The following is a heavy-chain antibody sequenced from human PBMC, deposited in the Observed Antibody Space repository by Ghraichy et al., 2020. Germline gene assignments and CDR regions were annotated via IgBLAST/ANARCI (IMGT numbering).Heavy chain of an antibody. J-gene: IGHJ5*02. CDR2: INHSGST. D-gene: IGHD2-15*01. CDR1: GGSFSGYY. CDR3: ARVPRSGGTLLFRRWFDP. V-gene: IGHV4-34*01. Sequence: SQTLSLTCAVYGGSFSGYYWSWIRQPPGKGLEWIGEINHSGSTNYNPSLKSRVTISVDTSKNQFSLKLSSVTAADTAVYYCARVPRSGGTLLFRRWFDPWGQGTLVTVSS.